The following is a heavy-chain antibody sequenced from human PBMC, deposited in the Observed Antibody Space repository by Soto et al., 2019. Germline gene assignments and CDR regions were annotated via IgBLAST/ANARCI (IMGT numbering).Heavy chain of an antibody. CDR3: ARVGVGGTFDY. Sequence: GGSLRLSCAASGFTFSSYAMHWVRQAPGKGLEWVAVISYDGSNKYYADSVKGRFTISRDNSKNTLYLQMNSLRAEDTAVYYCARVGVGGTFDYWGQGTLVTVSS. CDR1: GFTFSSYA. D-gene: IGHD1-26*01. J-gene: IGHJ4*02. CDR2: ISYDGSNK. V-gene: IGHV3-30-3*01.